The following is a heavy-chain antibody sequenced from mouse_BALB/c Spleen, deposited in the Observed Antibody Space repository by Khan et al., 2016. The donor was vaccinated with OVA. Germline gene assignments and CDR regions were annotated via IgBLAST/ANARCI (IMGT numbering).Heavy chain of an antibody. CDR3: TRDRIDY. V-gene: IGHV1-7*01. J-gene: IGHJ2*01. CDR2: INPTSGYT. CDR1: GYTFTTYW. Sequence: QIQLVQSGAELAKPGASVKMSCKASGYTFTTYWMHWVKQRPGQGLEWIGYINPTSGYTDYNEKFKDMATLSADKSSSTAYMQLSSLTSEDSAVYYCTRDRIDYWGQGTTLTVSS.